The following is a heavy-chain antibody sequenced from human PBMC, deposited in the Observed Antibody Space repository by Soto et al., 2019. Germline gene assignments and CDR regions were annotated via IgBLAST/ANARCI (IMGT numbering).Heavy chain of an antibody. D-gene: IGHD6-19*01. CDR2: IIPIFGTA. CDR3: ARKARSGWDFDY. J-gene: IGHJ4*02. CDR1: GGTFSSYA. Sequence: ASVKVSCKASGGTFSSYAISWVRQAPGQGLEWMGGIIPIFGTANYAQKFQGRVTITADESTSTAYMELSSLRSEDTAVYYCARKARSGWDFDYWGQGTLVTVS. V-gene: IGHV1-69*13.